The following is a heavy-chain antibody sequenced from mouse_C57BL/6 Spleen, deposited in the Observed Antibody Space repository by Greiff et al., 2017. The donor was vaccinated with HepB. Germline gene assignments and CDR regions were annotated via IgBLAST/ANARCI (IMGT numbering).Heavy chain of an antibody. CDR2: IWGVGST. CDR3: ASRGYDEGFAY. V-gene: IGHV2-6*01. D-gene: IGHD2-2*01. CDR1: GFSLTSYG. J-gene: IGHJ3*01. Sequence: VKVVESGPGLVAPSQSLSITCTVSGFSLTSYGVDWVRQSPGKGLEWLGVIWGVGSTNYNSALKSRLSISKDNSKSQVFLKMNSLQTDDTAMYYCASRGYDEGFAYWGQGTLVTVSA.